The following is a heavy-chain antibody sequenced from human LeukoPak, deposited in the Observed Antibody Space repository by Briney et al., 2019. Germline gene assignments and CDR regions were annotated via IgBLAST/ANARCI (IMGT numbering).Heavy chain of an antibody. CDR3: ASSPLLAAAGTIDN. CDR2: IYTSGST. Sequence: SETLSLTCTVSGGSISSGSYYWSWIRQPAGKGLEWIGRIYTSGSTNYNPSLKSRVTISVDTSKNQFSLKLSSVTAADTAVYYCASSPLLAAAGTIDNWGQGTLVTVSS. V-gene: IGHV4-61*02. CDR1: GGSISSGSYY. J-gene: IGHJ4*02. D-gene: IGHD6-13*01.